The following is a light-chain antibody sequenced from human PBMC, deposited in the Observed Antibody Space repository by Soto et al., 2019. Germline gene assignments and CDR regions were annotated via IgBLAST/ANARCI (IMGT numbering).Light chain of an antibody. CDR1: QSVSSN. CDR2: GAS. CDR3: HQYNNWPLT. Sequence: EIVMTQSPATLSVSPGERATLSCRASQSVSSNLAWYQQKPGQAPRLLIYGASSRATGIPDRFSGSGSGTEFTLTISSLQSEDFAVYYCHQYNNWPLTFGGGTKVEIK. V-gene: IGKV3D-15*01. J-gene: IGKJ4*01.